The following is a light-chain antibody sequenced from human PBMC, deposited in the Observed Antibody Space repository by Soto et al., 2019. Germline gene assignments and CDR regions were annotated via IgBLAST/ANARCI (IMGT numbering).Light chain of an antibody. J-gene: IGKJ4*01. CDR3: QQSSPCPLT. CDR1: LDVSSC. V-gene: IGKV1-12*01. CDR2: AAS. Sequence: EIQMTQSPSSVSMSAGDRATLTCRASLDVSSCLAWYQQKPGKAPKLLIYAASILQSGVPSRFSGSGSGSEFRLTINNLQPEDFAIYFCQQSSPCPLTFGGGTKVEIK.